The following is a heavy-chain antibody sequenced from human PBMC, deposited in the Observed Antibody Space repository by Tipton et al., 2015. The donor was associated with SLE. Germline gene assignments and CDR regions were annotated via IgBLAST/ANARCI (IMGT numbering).Heavy chain of an antibody. CDR1: GGSFNGHY. CDR3: ARGRSLVICYFGGPRAACFYS. Sequence: TLSLTCAVYGGSFNGHYWNWFRQFQGKGLQWIGESNERGITHYNSSLKSRVTISVDTSKNQFTLKLSSLTAADTSLYYCARGRSLVICYFGGPRAACFYSSGQGILVPVSS. V-gene: IGHV4-34*01. CDR2: SNERGIT. J-gene: IGHJ4*02. D-gene: IGHD2-21*02.